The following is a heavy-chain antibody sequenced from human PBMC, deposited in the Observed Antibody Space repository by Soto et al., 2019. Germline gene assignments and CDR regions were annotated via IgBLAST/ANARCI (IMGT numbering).Heavy chain of an antibody. V-gene: IGHV3-23*01. CDR1: GFTVSSYA. Sequence: GGSLRLCCATSGFTVSSYAMSWVRQAPGKGLEWVSAISSSGGSTYYADSVKGRFTISRDNSKNTLYLQMNSLRAEDTAVYYCAKTSSGLDYWGQGTLVTVTS. CDR3: AKTSSGLDY. D-gene: IGHD3-22*01. J-gene: IGHJ4*02. CDR2: ISSSGGST.